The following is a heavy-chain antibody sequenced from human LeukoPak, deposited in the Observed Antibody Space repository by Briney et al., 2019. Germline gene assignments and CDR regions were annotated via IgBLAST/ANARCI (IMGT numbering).Heavy chain of an antibody. Sequence: PGASVKVSCKASGGAFSSYAISWVRQAPGQGLEWMGWNSAYNGNTNYAQKLQGRVTMTTDTSTSTAYMELRSLRSDDTAVYYCARDSDKYYGMDVWGQGTTVTVSS. J-gene: IGHJ6*02. V-gene: IGHV1-18*01. D-gene: IGHD3-9*01. CDR3: ARDSDKYYGMDV. CDR2: NSAYNGNT. CDR1: GGAFSSYA.